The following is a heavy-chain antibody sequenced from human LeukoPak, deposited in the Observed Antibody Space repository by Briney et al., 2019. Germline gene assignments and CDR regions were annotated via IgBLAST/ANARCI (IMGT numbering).Heavy chain of an antibody. V-gene: IGHV1-69*01. CDR1: GGTFSTYA. D-gene: IGHD5-18*01. CDR3: ARGPGYLGLQSYFDY. CDR2: IIPIFRAA. Sequence: VASVKVSCKGSGGTFSTYAFSWVPQAPGQGLEWMVGIIPIFRAANYAQNFQGRVTLTADESTSTAYMELSSLRSDDTAVYYCARGPGYLGLQSYFDYWGQGTLVTVSS. J-gene: IGHJ4*02.